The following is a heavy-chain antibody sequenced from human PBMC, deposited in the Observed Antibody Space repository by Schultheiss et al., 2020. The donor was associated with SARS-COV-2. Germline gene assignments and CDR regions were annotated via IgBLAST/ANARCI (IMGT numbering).Heavy chain of an antibody. CDR1: GGTFSSYA. J-gene: IGHJ4*02. CDR3: AKSAYGDYVRGIGSDY. Sequence: SVKVSCKASGGTFSSYAISWVRQAPGQGLEWMGGIIPIFGTANYAQKFQGRVTITADESTSTAYMELSSLRSEDTAVYYCAKSAYGDYVRGIGSDYWGQGTLVTVSS. V-gene: IGHV1-69*13. D-gene: IGHD4-17*01. CDR2: IIPIFGTA.